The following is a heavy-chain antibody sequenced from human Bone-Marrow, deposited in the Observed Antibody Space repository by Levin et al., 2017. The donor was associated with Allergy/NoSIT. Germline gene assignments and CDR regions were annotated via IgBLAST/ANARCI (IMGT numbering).Heavy chain of an antibody. CDR2: ISLGGTT. CDR1: GFTFSTYA. D-gene: IGHD3-16*01. V-gene: IGHV3-23*01. CDR3: AECPILQGEWGWFDR. Sequence: GGSLRLSCAASGFTFSTYAMSWVRQAPGKGLEWVSSISLGGTTYYADSVKGRVTISRDNSKSTLYLQMNSLRVEDTAVYYCAECPILQGEWGWFDRWGQGTLVTVSS. J-gene: IGHJ5*02.